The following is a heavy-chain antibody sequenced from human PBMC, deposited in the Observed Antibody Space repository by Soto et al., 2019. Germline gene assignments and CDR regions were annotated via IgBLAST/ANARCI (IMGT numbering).Heavy chain of an antibody. J-gene: IGHJ4*02. CDR1: GFTFSSYG. V-gene: IGHV3-30*18. CDR2: ISYDGSNK. CDR3: AKDALRYGSGGSCYPWNSYYFDY. Sequence: QVQLVESGGGVVQPGRSLRLSCAASGFTFSSYGMHWVRQAPGKGLEWVAVISYDGSNKYYADSVKGRFTISRDNSKNTLYLQMNSLRAEDTAVYYCAKDALRYGSGGSCYPWNSYYFDYWGQGTLVTVSS. D-gene: IGHD2-15*01.